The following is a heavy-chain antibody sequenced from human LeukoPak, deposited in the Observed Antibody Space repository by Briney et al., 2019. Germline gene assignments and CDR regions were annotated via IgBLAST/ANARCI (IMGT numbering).Heavy chain of an antibody. D-gene: IGHD3-3*01. V-gene: IGHV3-66*01. CDR3: ARARYYDFWSGYYKGDGAYYFDY. CDR1: GFTVSSNY. J-gene: IGHJ4*02. CDR2: IYTGGST. Sequence: SGGSLRLSCAASGFTVSSNYMSWVRQAPGKGLEWVSVIYTGGSTYYADSVRGRFTISRDNAKNSLYLQMNSLRAEDTAVYYCARARYYDFWSGYYKGDGAYYFDYWGQGTLVTVSS.